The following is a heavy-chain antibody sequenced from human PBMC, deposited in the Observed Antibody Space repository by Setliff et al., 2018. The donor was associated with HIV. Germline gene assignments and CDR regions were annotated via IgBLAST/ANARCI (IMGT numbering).Heavy chain of an antibody. V-gene: IGHV3-66*01. CDR2: IHSGGST. CDR3: ARDPKPKFWSGNSPFDY. CDR1: GFTVSNDY. D-gene: IGHD3-3*01. J-gene: IGHJ4*02. Sequence: GGSLRLSCAASGFTVSNDYMSWVRQAPGRGLEWVSVIHSGGSTYYADSVKRRFTISRDNAKDSLYLQMNSLRAEDTAVYYCARDPKPKFWSGNSPFDYWGQGTLVTVSS.